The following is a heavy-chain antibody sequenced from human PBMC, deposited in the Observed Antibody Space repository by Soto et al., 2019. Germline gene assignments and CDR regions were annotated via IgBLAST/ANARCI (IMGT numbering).Heavy chain of an antibody. D-gene: IGHD3-10*01. V-gene: IGHV3-30*18. Sequence: PGGSLRLCCAASGFTFSSYGMHLVRQAPGKGLEWVAVISYDGSNKYYADSVKGRFTISRDNSKNTLYLQMNSLRAEDTAVFYCAKDGPQWRSGIYLFAYWGQGTLVTVSS. J-gene: IGHJ4*02. CDR3: AKDGPQWRSGIYLFAY. CDR1: GFTFSSYG. CDR2: ISYDGSNK.